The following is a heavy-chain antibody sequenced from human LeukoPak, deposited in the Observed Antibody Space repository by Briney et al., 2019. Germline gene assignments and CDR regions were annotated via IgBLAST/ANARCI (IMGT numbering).Heavy chain of an antibody. CDR2: IKQDGSEK. D-gene: IGHD3-9*01. V-gene: IGHV3-7*01. CDR3: ARATGYRHDAFDI. J-gene: IGHJ3*02. CDR1: GFTFSNYW. Sequence: PGGSLRLSCAASGFTFSNYWMTWVRQAPGKGLEWVANIKQDGSEKSYVDSVKGRFTISRDNAKNSLYLQMNSLRAEDTAVYYCARATGYRHDAFDIWGQGTMVTVSS.